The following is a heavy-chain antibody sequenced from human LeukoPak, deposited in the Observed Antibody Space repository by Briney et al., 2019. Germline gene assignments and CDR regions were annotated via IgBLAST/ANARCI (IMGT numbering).Heavy chain of an antibody. CDR3: ARLPTFNAFDI. J-gene: IGHJ3*02. Sequence: SKTLSLTCTVSGGSINSGSYYWGWIRQPPGKGLEWIGNIYYSGSTYYNPSLKSRVTISVDTSKNQFSLRLSSVTAADTAVYYCARLPTFNAFDIWGQGTMVTVSS. V-gene: IGHV4-39*01. D-gene: IGHD2/OR15-2a*01. CDR2: IYYSGST. CDR1: GGSINSGSYY.